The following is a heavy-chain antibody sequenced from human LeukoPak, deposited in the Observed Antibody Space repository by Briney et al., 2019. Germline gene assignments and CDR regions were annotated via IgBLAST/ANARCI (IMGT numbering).Heavy chain of an antibody. CDR3: ARGSLYSSSWDYFDY. CDR1: GGSFSGYY. D-gene: IGHD6-13*01. Sequence: SETLSLTCAVYGGSFSGYYWSWIRQPPGKGLEWIGEINHSGSTNYNPSLKSQVTISVDTSKNQFSLKLSSVTAADTAVYYCARGSLYSSSWDYFDYWGQGTLVTVSS. V-gene: IGHV4-34*01. J-gene: IGHJ4*02. CDR2: INHSGST.